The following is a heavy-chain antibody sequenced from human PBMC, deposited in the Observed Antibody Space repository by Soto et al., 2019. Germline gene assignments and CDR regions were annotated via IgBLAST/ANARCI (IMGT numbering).Heavy chain of an antibody. Sequence: PSETLSLTCTVSGGSISSGDYYWSWIRQPPGKGLEWIGYIYYSGSTYYNPSLKSRVTISVDTSKNQFSLKLSSVTAADTAVYYCARSDYYDSSGYPIPAFDIWGQGTMVTVSS. V-gene: IGHV4-30-4*01. D-gene: IGHD3-22*01. J-gene: IGHJ3*02. CDR2: IYYSGST. CDR1: GGSISSGDYY. CDR3: ARSDYYDSSGYPIPAFDI.